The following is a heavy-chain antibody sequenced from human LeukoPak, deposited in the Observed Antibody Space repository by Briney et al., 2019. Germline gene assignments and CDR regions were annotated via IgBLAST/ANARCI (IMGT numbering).Heavy chain of an antibody. J-gene: IGHJ4*02. CDR2: IYYSGST. D-gene: IGHD3-22*01. CDR1: GGSISSYY. V-gene: IGHV4-59*08. Sequence: PSETLSLTCTVSGGSISSYYWSWIRQPPGKGLEWIGYIYYSGSTNYNPSLKSRVTISVDTSKNQFSLMLSSVTAADTAVFYCASGFYDSSGYFGHYFDYWGQGTLVTVSS. CDR3: ASGFYDSSGYFGHYFDY.